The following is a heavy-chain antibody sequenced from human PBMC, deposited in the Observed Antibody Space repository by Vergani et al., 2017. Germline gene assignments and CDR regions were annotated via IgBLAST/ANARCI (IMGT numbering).Heavy chain of an antibody. Sequence: QVQLVETGGGVVQPGGSLRLYCATSGFSFNTYGAHWVRQAPGKGLEWVAFIGYDGRIKYNVDSVKGRFTISRDTSKKTLSLQMRSLRGDDTAVYYCAKDGRENSDYGYFYYWGQGTLVTVSS. CDR3: AKDGRENSDYGYFYY. CDR2: IGYDGRIK. J-gene: IGHJ4*02. CDR1: GFSFNTYG. D-gene: IGHD4-17*01. V-gene: IGHV3-30*02.